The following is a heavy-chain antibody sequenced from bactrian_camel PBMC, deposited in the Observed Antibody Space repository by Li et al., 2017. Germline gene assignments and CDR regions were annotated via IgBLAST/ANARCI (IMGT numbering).Heavy chain of an antibody. V-gene: IGHV3S26*01. D-gene: IGHD6*01. J-gene: IGHJ6*01. Sequence: HVQLVESGGGSVQAGGSLRLSCAASGYTYSSACMGWFRQSPGKEREGVAAVDVDGGTSYAESVRGRFTISQDNAKTTLYLQMNSLKPEDTAMYYCAVGAGLSALGYWGQGTQVTVS. CDR3: AVGAGLSALGY. CDR1: GYTYSSAC. CDR2: VDVDGGT.